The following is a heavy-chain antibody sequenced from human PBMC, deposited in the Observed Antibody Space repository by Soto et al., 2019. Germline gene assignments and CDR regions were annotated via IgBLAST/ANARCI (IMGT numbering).Heavy chain of an antibody. V-gene: IGHV1-69*06. Sequence: ASVNVSGKASGGTLSSDAISWVRQAPGQGLEWMGGIIPIFGTANYGRKVQGRITITADKSTSTAYIELSSLRSEDPPVYYCANLDTARFPPMVGPFTLDYWGQGTLVTVSS. CDR2: IIPIFGTA. D-gene: IGHD5-18*01. CDR3: ANLDTARFPPMVGPFTLDY. J-gene: IGHJ4*02. CDR1: GGTLSSDA.